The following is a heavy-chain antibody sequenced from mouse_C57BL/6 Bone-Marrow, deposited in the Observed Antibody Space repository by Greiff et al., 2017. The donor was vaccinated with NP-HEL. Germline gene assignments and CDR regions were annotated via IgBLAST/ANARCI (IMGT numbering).Heavy chain of an antibody. Sequence: EVMLVESGGGLVQSGRSLRLSCATSGFTFSDFYMEWVRQAPGKGLEWIAASRNKANDYTTEYSASVKGRFIVSRDTSQSILYLQMNALRAEDTAIYYCARANGSWFAYWGQGTLVTVSA. CDR3: ARANGSWFAY. CDR2: SRNKANDYTT. CDR1: GFTFSDFY. V-gene: IGHV7-1*01. J-gene: IGHJ3*01. D-gene: IGHD2-2*01.